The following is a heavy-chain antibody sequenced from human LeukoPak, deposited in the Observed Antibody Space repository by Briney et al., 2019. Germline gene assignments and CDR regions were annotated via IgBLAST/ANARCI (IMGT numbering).Heavy chain of an antibody. CDR2: MNPNSGNT. CDR3: ARSLRGDAFDI. Sequence: ASVKVSCKASGYTFTSYDINWVRQATGQGLEWMGWMNPNSGNTGYAQKFQGRVTMTRNTSISTAYMELSRLRSDDTAVYYCARSLRGDAFDIWGQGTMVTVSS. V-gene: IGHV1-8*01. CDR1: GYTFTSYD. D-gene: IGHD3-10*01. J-gene: IGHJ3*02.